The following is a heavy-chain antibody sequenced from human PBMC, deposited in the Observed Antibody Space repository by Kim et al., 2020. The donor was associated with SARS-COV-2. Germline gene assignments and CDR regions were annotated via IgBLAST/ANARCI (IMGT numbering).Heavy chain of an antibody. CDR3: ARTGYSSSLDAFDI. Sequence: NPSLKSRVTISLDTSKNQFSLKLSSVTAADTAVYYCARTGYSSSLDAFDIWGQGTMVTVSS. V-gene: IGHV4-34*01. J-gene: IGHJ3*02. D-gene: IGHD6-13*01.